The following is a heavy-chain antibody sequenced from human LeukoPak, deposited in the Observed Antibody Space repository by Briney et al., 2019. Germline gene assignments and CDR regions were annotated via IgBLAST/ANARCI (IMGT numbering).Heavy chain of an antibody. CDR2: IRSKAYSGTT. V-gene: IGHV3-49*03. CDR3: TRAGYYGSGRGDY. D-gene: IGHD3-10*01. J-gene: IGHJ4*02. CDR1: GFTFGDYA. Sequence: GGSLRLSCTASGFTFGDYAMSWFRQAPGKGLEWVGFIRSKAYSGTTEYAASVKGRFTISRDDSKSIAYLQMNSLKTEDTAVYYCTRAGYYGSGRGDYWGQGTLVTVSS.